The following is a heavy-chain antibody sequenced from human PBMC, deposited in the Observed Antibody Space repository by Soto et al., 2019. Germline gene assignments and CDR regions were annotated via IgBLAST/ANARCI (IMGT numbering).Heavy chain of an antibody. CDR3: AREGSSNDFDY. D-gene: IGHD6-6*01. CDR1: GFTFSSYA. Sequence: GGSLRLSCAASGFTFSSYAMHWVRQAPGKGLEWVAVISYDGSNKYYADSVKGRFTISRDNSKNTLYLQMNSLRAEDTAVYYCAREGSSNDFDYWGQGTLVTVSS. CDR2: ISYDGSNK. J-gene: IGHJ4*02. V-gene: IGHV3-30-3*01.